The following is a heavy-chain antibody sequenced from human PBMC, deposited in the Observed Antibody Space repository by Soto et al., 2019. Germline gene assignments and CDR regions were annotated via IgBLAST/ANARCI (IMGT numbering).Heavy chain of an antibody. Sequence: SLKRDRKSAGGGLSGDAGSWGLQAPGQGLEWMGGIIPIFGTANYAQKFQGRVTITADESTSTAYMELSSLRSEDTAVYYCARGYSSERLDVCGQGITVTVSS. J-gene: IGHJ6*02. CDR2: IIPIFGTA. V-gene: IGHV1-69*13. D-gene: IGHD6-25*01. CDR1: GGGLSGDA. CDR3: ARGYSSERLDV.